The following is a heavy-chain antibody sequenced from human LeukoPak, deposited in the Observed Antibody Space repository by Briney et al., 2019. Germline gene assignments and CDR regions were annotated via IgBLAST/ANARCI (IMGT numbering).Heavy chain of an antibody. CDR2: INHSGST. CDR3: ARYSSSSFKY. D-gene: IGHD6-6*01. CDR1: GGSISSYY. J-gene: IGHJ4*02. Sequence: SETLSLTCTVSGGSISSYYWSWIRQPPGKGLEWIGEINHSGSTNYNPSLKSRVTISVDTSKNQFSLKLSSVTAADTAVYYCARYSSSSFKYWGQGTLVTVSS. V-gene: IGHV4-34*01.